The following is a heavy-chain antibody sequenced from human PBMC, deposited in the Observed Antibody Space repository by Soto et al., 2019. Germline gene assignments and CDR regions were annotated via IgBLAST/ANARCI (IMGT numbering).Heavy chain of an antibody. J-gene: IGHJ6*03. CDR1: GGSISSGGYY. CDR2: IYYSGGT. V-gene: IGHV4-31*03. Sequence: SETLSLTCTVSGGSISSGGYYWSWIRQHPGKGLEWIGYIYYSGGTYYNPSLKSRVTISVDTSKNQFSLKLSSVTAADTAVYYCARLTYTHYDYYYYYMDVWGKGTTVTVSS. CDR3: ARLTYTHYDYYYYYMDV. D-gene: IGHD3-16*01.